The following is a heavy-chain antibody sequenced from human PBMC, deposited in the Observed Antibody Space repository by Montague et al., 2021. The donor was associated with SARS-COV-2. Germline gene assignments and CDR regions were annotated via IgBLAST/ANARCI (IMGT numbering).Heavy chain of an antibody. CDR2: DHYTGSN. CDR1: GGSINSTTYY. Sequence: SETLSLTYTVSGGSINSTTYYRAWIRQPPGKGLEWIVIDHYTGSNYYNSPLQRRGTMFVDTSKNQSPLKMCSVTAADMGVYYCARHFPSGDTFGLDAFDLWGQGTMGTVSS. J-gene: IGHJ3*01. CDR3: ARHFPSGDTFGLDAFDL. D-gene: IGHD1-1*01. V-gene: IGHV4-39*01.